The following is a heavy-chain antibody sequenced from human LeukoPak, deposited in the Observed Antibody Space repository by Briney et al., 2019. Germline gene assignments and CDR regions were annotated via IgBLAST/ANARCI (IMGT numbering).Heavy chain of an antibody. CDR1: GFTFSTYG. CDR2: IWYDGSNK. J-gene: IGHJ4*02. V-gene: IGHV3-33*01. D-gene: IGHD3-9*01. CDR3: ARDMGPYYDILTGPDF. Sequence: PGRSLRLSCAASGFTFSTYGMHWVRQAPGKGLEWVAVIWYDGSNKYYADSVKGRFTISRDNSKTTLYMQMNSLRAEDTAVYYCARDMGPYYDILTGPDFWGQGTLVTVSS.